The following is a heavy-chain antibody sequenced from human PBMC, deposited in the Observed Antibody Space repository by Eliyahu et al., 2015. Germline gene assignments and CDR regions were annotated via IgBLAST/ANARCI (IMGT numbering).Heavy chain of an antibody. J-gene: IGHJ4*02. V-gene: IGHV1-2*06. CDR1: GYTFTGYY. D-gene: IGHD3-10*01. Sequence: QVQLVQSGAEVKKPGASVKVSCKASGYTFTGYYIHWVRQAPGPGLEWMGRVNSNTGGTNFAQTFQGRVTMTRDTSITTAYMELSSLRSDDTAVYYCAREVSGSGNYCDYWGQGTLITVSS. CDR3: AREVSGSGNYCDY. CDR2: VNSNTGGT.